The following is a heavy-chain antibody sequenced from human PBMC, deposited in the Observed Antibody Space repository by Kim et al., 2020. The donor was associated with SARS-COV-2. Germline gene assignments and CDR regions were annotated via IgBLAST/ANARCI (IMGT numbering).Heavy chain of an antibody. CDR2: ISYDGSNK. J-gene: IGHJ4*02. D-gene: IGHD3-10*01. CDR3: ARDPGPLLWFGESFDY. Sequence: GGSLRLSCAASGFTFSSYGMHWVRQAPGKGLEWVAVISYDGSNKYYADSVKGRFTISRDNSKNTLYLQMNSLRAEDTAVYYCARDPGPLLWFGESFDYWGQGTLVTVSS. CDR1: GFTFSSYG. V-gene: IGHV3-33*05.